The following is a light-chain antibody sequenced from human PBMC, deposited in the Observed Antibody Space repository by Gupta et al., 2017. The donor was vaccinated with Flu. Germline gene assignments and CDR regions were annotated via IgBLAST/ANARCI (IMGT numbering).Light chain of an antibody. CDR1: DVGGYDY. CDR2: DVT. Sequence: DVGGYDYVSLYQQHPGKVPTRMIYDVTKRPSGVPDRFSGAKSGNTAFLTVSGLQAEDDADYYCCSYAGSYAGNYYLFGGGTKLTVL. V-gene: IGLV2-11*01. CDR3: CSYAGSYAGNYYL. J-gene: IGLJ2*01.